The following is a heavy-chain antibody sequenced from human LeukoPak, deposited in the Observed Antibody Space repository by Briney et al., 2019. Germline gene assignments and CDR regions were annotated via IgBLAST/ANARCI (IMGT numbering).Heavy chain of an antibody. CDR3: ARVRGDFDTE. V-gene: IGHV4-59*01. CDR1: GGSISSYY. J-gene: IGHJ1*01. CDR2: RYYSGST. D-gene: IGHD3-16*01. Sequence: PSETLSLTCSVSGGSISSYYWTWIRQPPGKGLEWIGYRYYSGSTTYNPSLKSRVTISVDTSKSQFSLKLISVTAADTAIYYCARVRGDFDTEWGQGTLVTVSS.